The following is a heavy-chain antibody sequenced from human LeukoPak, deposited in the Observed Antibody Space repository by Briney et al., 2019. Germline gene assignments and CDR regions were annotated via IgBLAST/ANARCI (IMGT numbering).Heavy chain of an antibody. D-gene: IGHD3-22*01. J-gene: IGHJ4*02. Sequence: SETLSLTCTVSGGSISSYYWSWIRQPPGKGLEWIGYIYYSGSTNYNPSLKSRVTISVDTSKNQFSLKLSSVTAADTAVYYCARNYYDSSGYLDWHYFDYWGQGTLVTVSS. CDR3: ARNYYDSSGYLDWHYFDY. V-gene: IGHV4-59*01. CDR2: IYYSGST. CDR1: GGSISSYY.